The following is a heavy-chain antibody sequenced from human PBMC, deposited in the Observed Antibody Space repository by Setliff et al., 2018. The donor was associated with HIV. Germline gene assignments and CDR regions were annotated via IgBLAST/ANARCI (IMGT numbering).Heavy chain of an antibody. Sequence: PSETLSLTCTVSGGSISSYYWSWIRQPPGKVLEWLGHIYSSGSTNYNPSLKSRVTISVDTSKNQFSLKLYSVTAADTAVYCCARAYFGSGIYYWGQGTLVTVSS. D-gene: IGHD3-10*01. CDR2: IYSSGST. CDR1: GGSISSYY. CDR3: ARAYFGSGIYY. V-gene: IGHV4-4*09. J-gene: IGHJ4*02.